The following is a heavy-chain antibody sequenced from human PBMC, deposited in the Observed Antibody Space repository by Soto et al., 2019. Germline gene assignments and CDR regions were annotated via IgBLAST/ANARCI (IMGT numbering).Heavy chain of an antibody. CDR2: IYSGGST. CDR3: ARDGSSSWYHYYYGMDV. Sequence: GGSLRLSCAASGFTVSSNYISWVRQAPGKGLEWVSVIYSGGSTYYADSVKGRFTISRDNSKNTLYLQMNSLRAEDTAVYYCARDGSSSWYHYYYGMDVWGQGTTVTVSS. D-gene: IGHD6-13*01. CDR1: GFTVSSNY. J-gene: IGHJ6*02. V-gene: IGHV3-53*01.